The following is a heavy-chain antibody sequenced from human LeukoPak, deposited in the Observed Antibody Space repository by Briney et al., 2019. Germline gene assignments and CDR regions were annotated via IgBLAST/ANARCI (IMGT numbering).Heavy chain of an antibody. J-gene: IGHJ4*02. Sequence: PGRSLRLSCAASGFTFDDYAMHWVRQAPGKGLEWVSGISWNSGSIGYVDSVKGRFTISRDNAKNSLYLQMNSLTVEDTAVYYCARGIAAGIWGQGTLVTVSS. CDR2: ISWNSGSI. V-gene: IGHV3-9*01. CDR1: GFTFDDYA. D-gene: IGHD6-13*01. CDR3: ARGIAAGI.